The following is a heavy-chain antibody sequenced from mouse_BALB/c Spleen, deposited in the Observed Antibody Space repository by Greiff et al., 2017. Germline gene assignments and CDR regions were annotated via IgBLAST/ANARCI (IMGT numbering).Heavy chain of an antibody. J-gene: IGHJ3*01. CDR1: GFNIKDTY. Sequence: EVKLVESGAELVKPGASVKLSCTASGFNIKDTYMHWVKQRPEQGLEWIGRIDPANGNTKYDPKFQGKATITADPPSNTAYLQFSSLTSEDTAVYYCSSPYYGYPFAYWGQGTLVTVSA. D-gene: IGHD1-2*01. CDR3: SSPYYGYPFAY. V-gene: IGHV14-3*02. CDR2: IDPANGNT.